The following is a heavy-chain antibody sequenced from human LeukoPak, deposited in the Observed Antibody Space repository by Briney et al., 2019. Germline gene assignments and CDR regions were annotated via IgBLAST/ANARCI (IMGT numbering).Heavy chain of an antibody. D-gene: IGHD3-22*01. CDR1: GYSFTSYW. CDR3: ARSRDPVVVEDAFDI. Sequence: GESLKISCKGSGYSFTSYWIGWVRQMPGKGLEWMGIIYPGDSDTRYSPSFQGQVTISADKSISTAYLQWSSLKASDTAMYYCARSRDPVVVEDAFDIWGQGTMVTVSS. J-gene: IGHJ3*02. CDR2: IYPGDSDT. V-gene: IGHV5-51*01.